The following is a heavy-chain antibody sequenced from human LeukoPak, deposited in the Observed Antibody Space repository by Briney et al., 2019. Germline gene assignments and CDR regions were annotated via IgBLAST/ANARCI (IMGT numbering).Heavy chain of an antibody. D-gene: IGHD4-17*01. CDR3: PRDPGHDYGHYFFDS. V-gene: IGHV1-18*01. J-gene: IGHJ4*02. CDR2: ISAYNGNT. CDR1: GYTFTSYG. Sequence: GASVKVSCKASGYTFTSYGISWVRQAPGQGLEWMGWISAYNGNTNYAQKLQGRVTMTTDTSTSTAYMELRSLRSADTAVYYCPRDPGHDYGHYFFDSWGQGTLVTVSS.